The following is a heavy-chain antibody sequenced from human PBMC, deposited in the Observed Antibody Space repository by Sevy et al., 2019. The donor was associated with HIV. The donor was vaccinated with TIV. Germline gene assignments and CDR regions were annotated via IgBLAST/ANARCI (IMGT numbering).Heavy chain of an antibody. Sequence: GGSLRLSCVASGYSFSSYAISWVRQAPGKGLEWVSTINGRGGSTYYADSVKGRFTISRDNPKNTLFLQMINLRVDETAIYYCARPSPRLVAAASAFYDNWGQGTLVTVSS. CDR2: INGRGGST. CDR1: GYSFSSYA. V-gene: IGHV3-23*01. D-gene: IGHD2-2*01. J-gene: IGHJ4*02. CDR3: ARPSPRLVAAASAFYDN.